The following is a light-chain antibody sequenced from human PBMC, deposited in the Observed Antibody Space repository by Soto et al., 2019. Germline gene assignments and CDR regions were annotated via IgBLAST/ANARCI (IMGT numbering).Light chain of an antibody. Sequence: QSALTQPAFVSGSPGQSITISCTGTSSDVRGYNYVSWYQHPPGKAPKLMISEVSNRPSGVSNRFSGSKSGNTASLTISVLQAENEADYYRSSYTSTSTRVFGTGTKGTVL. CDR3: SSYTSTSTRV. CDR2: EVS. CDR1: SSDVRGYNY. J-gene: IGLJ1*01. V-gene: IGLV2-14*01.